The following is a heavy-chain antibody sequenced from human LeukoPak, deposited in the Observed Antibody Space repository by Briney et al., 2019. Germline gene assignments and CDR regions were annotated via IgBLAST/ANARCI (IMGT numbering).Heavy chain of an antibody. CDR1: GFTFSSYS. CDR2: ISSSSSYI. J-gene: IGHJ4*02. D-gene: IGHD6-19*01. CDR3: ARGRSSGWFDY. Sequence: GGPLRLSCAASGFTFSSYSMNWVRQAPGKGLEWVSSISSSSSYIYYADSVKGRFTISRDNAKNSLYLQMNSLRAEDTAVYYCARGRSSGWFDYWGQGTLVTVSS. V-gene: IGHV3-21*01.